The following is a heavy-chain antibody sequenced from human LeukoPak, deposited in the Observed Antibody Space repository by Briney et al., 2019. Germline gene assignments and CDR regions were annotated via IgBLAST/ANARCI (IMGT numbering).Heavy chain of an antibody. D-gene: IGHD2-2*01. CDR3: ARAWDFDIVVVPWFDP. Sequence: ASVKVSCKASGGTFSSYAISWVRQAPGQGLEWMEGIIPIFGTANYAQKFQGRVTITADESTSTAYMELSSLRSEDTAVYYCARAWDFDIVVVPWFDPWGQGTLVTVSS. CDR2: IIPIFGTA. J-gene: IGHJ5*02. V-gene: IGHV1-69*13. CDR1: GGTFSSYA.